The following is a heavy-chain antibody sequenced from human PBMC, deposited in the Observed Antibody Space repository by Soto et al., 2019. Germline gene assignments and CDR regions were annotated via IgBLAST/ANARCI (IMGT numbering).Heavy chain of an antibody. CDR2: TYYRSKWYN. CDR3: ARGGSSWSDFDYSSYGMDV. D-gene: IGHD6-13*01. CDR1: GDSVSSNSAA. J-gene: IGHJ6*02. Sequence: SQTLSLTCAISGDSVSSNSAAWNWIRQSPSRGLEWLGRTYYRSKWYNDYAVSVKSRITINPDTSKNQFSLQLNSVTPEDTAVYYCARGGSSWSDFDYSSYGMDVWGQGTTVTVSS. V-gene: IGHV6-1*01.